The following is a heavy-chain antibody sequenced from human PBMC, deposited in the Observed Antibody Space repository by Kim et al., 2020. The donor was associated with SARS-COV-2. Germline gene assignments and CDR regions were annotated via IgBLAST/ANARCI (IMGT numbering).Heavy chain of an antibody. D-gene: IGHD2-15*01. CDR1: GGSFSGYY. CDR3: ARSPHKAVVAASNWFDP. J-gene: IGHJ5*02. Sequence: SETLSLTCAVYGGSFSGYYWSWIRQPPGKGLEWIGEINHSGSTNYNPSLKSRVTISVDTSKNQFSLKLSSVTAADTAVYYCARSPHKAVVAASNWFDPWGQGTLVTVSS. V-gene: IGHV4-34*01. CDR2: INHSGST.